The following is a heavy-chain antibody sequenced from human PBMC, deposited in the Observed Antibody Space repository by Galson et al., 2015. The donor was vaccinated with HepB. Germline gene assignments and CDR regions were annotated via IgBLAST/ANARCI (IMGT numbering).Heavy chain of an antibody. CDR2: ISAYNGNK. CDR3: ARMVTSGAPYFDY. Sequence: SVRVSCKASGYIFTNYDISWVRQAPGQGLEWMGWISAYNGNKNYEQRLQGRVTMTTDTSTTTAYMDLRSLRSDDTAVYYCARMVTSGAPYFDYWGQGTLVTVSS. J-gene: IGHJ4*02. D-gene: IGHD4-23*01. V-gene: IGHV1-18*01. CDR1: GYIFTNYD.